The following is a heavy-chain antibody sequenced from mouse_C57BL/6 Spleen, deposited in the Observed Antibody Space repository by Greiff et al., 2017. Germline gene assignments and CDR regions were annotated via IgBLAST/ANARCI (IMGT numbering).Heavy chain of an antibody. CDR2: IRLKSDNYAT. Sequence: EVKLVESGGGLVQPGGSMKLSCVASGFTFSNYWMNWVRQSPEKGLEWVAQIRLKSDNYATHYAESVKGRFTISRDDSKSSVYLQMNNLRAEDTGIDYCTGPSYDGDRWYFDVWGTGTTVTVSS. J-gene: IGHJ1*03. V-gene: IGHV6-3*01. D-gene: IGHD2-12*01. CDR1: GFTFSNYW. CDR3: TGPSYDGDRWYFDV.